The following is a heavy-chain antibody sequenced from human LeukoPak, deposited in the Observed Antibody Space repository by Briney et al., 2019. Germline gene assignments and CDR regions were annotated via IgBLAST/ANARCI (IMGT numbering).Heavy chain of an antibody. CDR1: GGSISSGSYY. J-gene: IGHJ4*02. CDR2: IYTSGST. Sequence: SQTLSLTCTVSGGSISSGSYYWSWIRQPAGKGLEWIGRIYTSGSTNYNPSLKSRVTISVDTSKNQFSLKLSSVTAADTAVYYCARTVYDILTGYYFDYRGQGTLVTVSS. D-gene: IGHD3-9*01. V-gene: IGHV4-61*02. CDR3: ARTVYDILTGYYFDY.